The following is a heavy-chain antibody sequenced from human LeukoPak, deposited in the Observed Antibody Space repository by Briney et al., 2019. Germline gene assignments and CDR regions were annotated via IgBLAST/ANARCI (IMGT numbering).Heavy chain of an antibody. Sequence: PSQTLSLTCAVSGGSISSGGYSWSWIRQPPGKGLEWIGYIYHSGRTYYNPSLKSRVTISIDRSKNQFSLRLSSVTAADTAIYYCARLYSSSLGRVFDYWGQGTLVTVSS. CDR1: GGSISSGGYS. V-gene: IGHV4-30-2*02. J-gene: IGHJ4*02. CDR3: ARLYSSSLGRVFDY. D-gene: IGHD6-13*01. CDR2: IYHSGRT.